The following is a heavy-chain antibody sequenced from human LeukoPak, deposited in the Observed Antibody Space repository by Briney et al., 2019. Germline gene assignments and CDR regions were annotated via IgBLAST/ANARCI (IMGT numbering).Heavy chain of an antibody. J-gene: IGHJ6*03. CDR3: ARARIAAHYYYYYMDV. V-gene: IGHV3-11*01. Sequence: GGSLRLSCAAPGFTFSDYYMSWIRQAPGKGLEWVSYISSSGSTIYYADSVKGRFTISRDNAKNSLYLQMNSLRAEDTAVYYCARARIAAHYYYYYMDVWGKGTTVTVSS. CDR1: GFTFSDYY. D-gene: IGHD6-6*01. CDR2: ISSSGSTI.